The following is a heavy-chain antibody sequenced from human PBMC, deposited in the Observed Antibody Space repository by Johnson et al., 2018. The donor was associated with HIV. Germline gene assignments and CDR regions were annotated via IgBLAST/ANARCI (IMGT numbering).Heavy chain of an antibody. V-gene: IGHV3-30*04. CDR1: VFTFSSYA. J-gene: IGHJ3*02. Sequence: QVQLVESGGGVVQPGRSPRLSCAASVFTFSSYAMHWVRQPPGKGLEWVAVISFDGTNKHYGDSVRGRFTISRDNSKNTRYLQMNSLRAEDTAVYYCARDGVGYSSLKDAFDIWGQGTMVTVSS. D-gene: IGHD6-6*01. CDR3: ARDGVGYSSLKDAFDI. CDR2: ISFDGTNK.